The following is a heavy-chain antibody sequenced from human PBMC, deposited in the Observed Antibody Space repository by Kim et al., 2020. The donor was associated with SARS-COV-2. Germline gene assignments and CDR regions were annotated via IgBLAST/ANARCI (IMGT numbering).Heavy chain of an antibody. CDR3: ARDRSTFFDY. CDR2: RNT. D-gene: IGHD1-26*01. V-gene: IGHV3-33*01. Sequence: RNTYHPDPVKGRFTISRDDSKDTLYLQMNHLRAEDTAVYFCARDRSTFFDYWGQGILVTGSS. J-gene: IGHJ4*02.